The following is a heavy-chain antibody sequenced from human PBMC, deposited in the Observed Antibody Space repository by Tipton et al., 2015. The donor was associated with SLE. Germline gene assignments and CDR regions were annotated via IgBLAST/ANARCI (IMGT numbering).Heavy chain of an antibody. Sequence: LRLSCSVSGGSVSSGGYYWSWIRQHPGKGLEWIGYSHYSGNTYYNTSLKSRVTISVDTSKNQFSLKLSSVTAADTAVYYCARYIVVVRYFDYWGQGTLVTVSS. CDR2: SHYSGNT. V-gene: IGHV4-31*02. CDR3: ARYIVVVRYFDY. D-gene: IGHD2-21*01. J-gene: IGHJ4*02. CDR1: GGSVSSGGYY.